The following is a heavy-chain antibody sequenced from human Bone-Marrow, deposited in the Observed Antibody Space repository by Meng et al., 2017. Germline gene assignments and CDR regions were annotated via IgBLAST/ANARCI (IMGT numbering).Heavy chain of an antibody. CDR3: ARGSGSGSYHS. CDR2: ISAYNGNT. J-gene: IGHJ4*02. D-gene: IGHD1-26*01. Sequence: QVQLVKSRPSVKNAGASVKVSFKASGYTFTSYGISWVRQAPGQGLEWMGWISAYNGNTNYAQKLQGRVNMTTDTSTSTAYMELRSLRSDDTAVYYCARGSGSGSYHSWGQGTLVTVSS. CDR1: GYTFTSYG. V-gene: IGHV1-18*01.